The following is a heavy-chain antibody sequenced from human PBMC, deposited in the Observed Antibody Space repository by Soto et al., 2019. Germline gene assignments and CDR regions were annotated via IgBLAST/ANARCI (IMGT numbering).Heavy chain of an antibody. CDR3: AKDGGQWVQGYFDY. Sequence: QVQLEESGGGLVNPGGSLRLSCAAPGFTLSGYNRNWIRQAPGKGLEWVSYISSSGDTIYYADSVKGRFTISRDNTKNTLYLQMNSLRAEDTAVYYCAKDGGQWVQGYFDYWGQGALVTVSS. CDR2: ISSSGDTI. CDR1: GFTLSGYN. D-gene: IGHD6-19*01. V-gene: IGHV3-11*01. J-gene: IGHJ4*02.